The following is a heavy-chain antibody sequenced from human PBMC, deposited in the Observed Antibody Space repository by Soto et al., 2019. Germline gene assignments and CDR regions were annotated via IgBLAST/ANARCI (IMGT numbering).Heavy chain of an antibody. CDR1: GGNFRRYS. Sequence: QVQLLQSGAEVKKPGSSVKVSCRVSGGNFRRYSVSWVRQAPGQGLEWVGGIVPIFGTANYAQRVQERVTITADETTGTAYMELTTLTSDDTAIYYCARPDEGGYSSDPHYYYALDLWGQGTAVTVTS. J-gene: IGHJ6*02. CDR3: ARPDEGGYSSDPHYYYALDL. D-gene: IGHD2-21*01. V-gene: IGHV1-69*01. CDR2: IVPIFGTA.